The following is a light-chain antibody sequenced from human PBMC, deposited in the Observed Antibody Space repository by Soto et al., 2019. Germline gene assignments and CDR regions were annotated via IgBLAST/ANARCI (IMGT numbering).Light chain of an antibody. CDR2: TNN. J-gene: IGLJ1*01. CDR1: TSNIGGNT. Sequence: QSVLTQPPSASGTPGQRVTISCSGSTSNIGGNTVNWYQQLPGAAPKLLIYTNNHRPSGVPDRFSGSKSGTSASLAISGLQSEDEADYYCAAWDDSLNGYGFGTVTKVTVL. CDR3: AAWDDSLNGYG. V-gene: IGLV1-44*01.